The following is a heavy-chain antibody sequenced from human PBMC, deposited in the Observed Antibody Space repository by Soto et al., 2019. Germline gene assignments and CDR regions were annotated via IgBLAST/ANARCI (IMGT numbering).Heavy chain of an antibody. Sequence: QVQLVESGGGVVQPGRSLRLSCAASGLTFSDYGMHWVRQAPGKGLEWVTIISYDGSNQYYADSVKGRFTISRDNAKNTLYLQMNSLRLEDTGVYDCAKALGELSPDSFDPWGQGVLVTVSS. D-gene: IGHD3-16*02. CDR2: ISYDGSNQ. CDR3: AKALGELSPDSFDP. J-gene: IGHJ5*02. V-gene: IGHV3-30*18. CDR1: GLTFSDYG.